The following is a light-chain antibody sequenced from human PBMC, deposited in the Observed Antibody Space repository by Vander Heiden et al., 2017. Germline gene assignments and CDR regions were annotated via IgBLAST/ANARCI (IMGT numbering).Light chain of an antibody. J-gene: IGKJ1*01. V-gene: IGKV3-15*01. CDR2: GAS. CDR3: QQYNYWPQA. CDR1: QTISTN. Sequence: EIVMTQSPARLSVSPGEGATLSCRASQTISTNLAWYQQKPGQAPRLLIYGASTRATGTPARFSGSGSGTEFTLTISSLQSEDFAVYYCQQYNYWPQAFGQGTKVEIK.